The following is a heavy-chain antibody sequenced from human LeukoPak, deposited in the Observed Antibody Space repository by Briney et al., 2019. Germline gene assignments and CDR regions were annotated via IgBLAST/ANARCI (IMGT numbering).Heavy chain of an antibody. CDR1: GYTFTSYG. D-gene: IGHD3-3*01. CDR3: AIYLEWSSYYYYGMDV. CDR2: IIPIFGTA. J-gene: IGHJ6*02. V-gene: IGHV1-69*13. Sequence: ASVKVSCKASGYTFTSYGISWVRQAPGQGLEWMGGIIPIFGTANYAQKFQGRVTITADESTSTAYMELSSLRSEDTAVYYCAIYLEWSSYYYYGMDVWGQGTTVTVSS.